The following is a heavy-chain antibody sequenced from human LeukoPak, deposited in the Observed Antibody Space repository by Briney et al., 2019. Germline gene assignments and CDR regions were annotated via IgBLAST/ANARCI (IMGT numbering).Heavy chain of an antibody. CDR1: GFTFISYA. Sequence: GGSLRVSCAASGFTFISYAMHWVRQARGKGLEWVAVISYDGSNKYYADSVKGRFTISRDNSKNTLYLHMNSLRAEDTAVYYCASSGGSWELLAYFDYWGQGTLVTVSS. D-gene: IGHD1-26*01. CDR2: ISYDGSNK. V-gene: IGHV3-30*01. CDR3: ASSGGSWELLAYFDY. J-gene: IGHJ4*02.